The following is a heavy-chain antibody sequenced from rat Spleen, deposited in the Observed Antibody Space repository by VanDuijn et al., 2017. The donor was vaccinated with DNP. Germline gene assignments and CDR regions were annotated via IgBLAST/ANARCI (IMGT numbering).Heavy chain of an antibody. CDR3: ARQGDNYHFDY. CDR2: ISPSGSRS. Sequence: EVQLVESGGGLVQPGRSLKLSCAASGFTFTNYAMAWVRQAPKKGLEWVAAISPSGSRSYSPDSVKGRFTISRDTAKSTLYLQMDSLRSEETATYYCARQGDNYHFDYWGQGVMVTVSS. V-gene: IGHV5S11*01. D-gene: IGHD1-10*01. CDR1: GFTFTNYA. J-gene: IGHJ2*01.